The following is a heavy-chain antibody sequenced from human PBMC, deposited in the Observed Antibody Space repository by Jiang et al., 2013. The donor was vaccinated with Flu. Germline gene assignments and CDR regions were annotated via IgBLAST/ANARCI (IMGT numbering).Heavy chain of an antibody. CDR1: GFSFSSYW. Sequence: LVQPGGSLRLSCEVSGFSFSSYWMSWVRQAPGKGLEWVANIKQDGSEKYYVDSVKGRFTISRDNAKKSLYLQMNSLRAEDTAVYYCARARYDFWSGHLDYWGQGTLVTVSS. J-gene: IGHJ4*02. V-gene: IGHV3-7*01. CDR2: IKQDGSEK. D-gene: IGHD3-3*01. CDR3: ARARYDFWSGHLDY.